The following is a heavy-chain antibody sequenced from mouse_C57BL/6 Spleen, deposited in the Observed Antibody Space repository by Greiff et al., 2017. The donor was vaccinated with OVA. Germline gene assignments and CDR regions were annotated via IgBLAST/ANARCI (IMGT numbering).Heavy chain of an antibody. CDR3: TREATTVVARGYFDV. D-gene: IGHD1-1*01. J-gene: IGHJ1*03. CDR1: GFTFSSYA. V-gene: IGHV5-9-1*02. CDR2: ISSGGDYI. Sequence: EVKLVESGEGLVKPGGSLKLSCAASGFTFSSYAMSWVRQTPEKRLEWVAYISSGGDYIYYADTVKGRFTISRDNARNTLYLQMSSLKSEDTAMYYCTREATTVVARGYFDVWGTGTTVTVSS.